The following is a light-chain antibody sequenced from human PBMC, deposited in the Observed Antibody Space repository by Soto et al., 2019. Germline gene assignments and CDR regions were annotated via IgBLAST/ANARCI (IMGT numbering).Light chain of an antibody. V-gene: IGKV3-20*01. J-gene: IGKJ1*01. CDR2: GTS. Sequence: EIVLTQSPGTLSLSPGESATLSCRASQSVTSSSLAWYQQKSGQAPRLLIYGTSNRATGIPDRFSGSGSGTEFTLTIRRLEPEDFAVYYCHQFGSSPPRTFGQGTKVEIK. CDR1: QSVTSSS. CDR3: HQFGSSPPRT.